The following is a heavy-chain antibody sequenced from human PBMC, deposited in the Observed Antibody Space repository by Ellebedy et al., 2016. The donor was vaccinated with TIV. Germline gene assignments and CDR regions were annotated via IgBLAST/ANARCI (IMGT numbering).Heavy chain of an antibody. V-gene: IGHV1-2*04. CDR3: ARGGVVPAAVGHY. Sequence: ASVKVSXKASGYTFTSYGISWVRQAPGQGLEWMGWINPNSGGTNYAQKFQGWVTMTRDTSISTAYMELSRLRSDDTAVYYCARGGVVPAAVGHYWGQGTLVTVSS. CDR1: GYTFTSYG. J-gene: IGHJ4*02. D-gene: IGHD2-2*01. CDR2: INPNSGGT.